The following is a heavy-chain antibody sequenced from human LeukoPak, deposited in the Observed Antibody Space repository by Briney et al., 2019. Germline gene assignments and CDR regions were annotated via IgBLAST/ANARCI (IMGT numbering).Heavy chain of an antibody. V-gene: IGHV1-46*01. Sequence: ASVKVSCKASGYTFTSYYMHWVRQAPGQGREWMGIINPSGGSTSYAQKFQGRVTMTRDMSTSTVYMELSSLGSEATAVYYCARDGLKGGFDLWGRGTLVTVSS. J-gene: IGHJ2*01. CDR1: GYTFTSYY. D-gene: IGHD3/OR15-3a*01. CDR3: ARDGLKGGFDL. CDR2: INPSGGST.